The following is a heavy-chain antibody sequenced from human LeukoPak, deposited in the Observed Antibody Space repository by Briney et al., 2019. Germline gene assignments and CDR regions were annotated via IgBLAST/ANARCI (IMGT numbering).Heavy chain of an antibody. J-gene: IGHJ4*02. CDR2: ISWNSGSI. V-gene: IGHV3-9*01. CDR1: GFTFDDYA. D-gene: IGHD2-2*01. CDR3: AKDLEYQLSSGVDY. Sequence: GGSLRLSCAASGFTFDDYAMHWVRQAPGKGLEWVSGISWNSGSIGYADSVKGRFTISRDNAKNSLYLQMNSLRAEDTALYYCAKDLEYQLSSGVDYWGQGTLVTVSS.